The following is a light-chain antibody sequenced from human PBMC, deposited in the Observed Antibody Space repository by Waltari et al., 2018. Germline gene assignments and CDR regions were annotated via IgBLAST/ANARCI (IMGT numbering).Light chain of an antibody. J-gene: IGLJ3*02. V-gene: IGLV2-14*01. CDR1: NSDVGGYDH. Sequence: QSALTQPASVSGSPGQSITISCTGTNSDVGGYDHVSWYQHHPGKSPELMIFEVTDRPSGVSNRFSGSKSGNTASLTISGLQAEDEADYYCSSYTTSNTWVFGGGTKVTVL. CDR3: SSYTTSNTWV. CDR2: EVT.